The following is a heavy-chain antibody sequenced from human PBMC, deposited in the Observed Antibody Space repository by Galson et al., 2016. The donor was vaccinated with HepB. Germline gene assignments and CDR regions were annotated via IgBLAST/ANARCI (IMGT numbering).Heavy chain of an antibody. CDR3: SRISLRVGQDY. D-gene: IGHD1-26*01. V-gene: IGHV4-34*01. CDR2: INHSGNT. CDR1: GGSLRGYY. J-gene: IGHJ4*02. Sequence: ETLSLTCAVYGGSLRGYYWSWIRQPPGKGLEWIGEINHSGNTNYNPSLKSRVTMTVDASKNQFSLTLRSATAADTALYFCSRISLRVGQDYWGQGTLVTVSS.